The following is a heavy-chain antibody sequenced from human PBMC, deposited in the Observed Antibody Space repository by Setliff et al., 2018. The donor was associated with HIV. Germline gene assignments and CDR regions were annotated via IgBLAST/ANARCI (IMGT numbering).Heavy chain of an antibody. CDR2: IYHSGNT. J-gene: IGHJ4*02. D-gene: IGHD6-6*01. CDR3: AREDSSYHYFDY. CDR1: GGSISSHH. V-gene: IGHV4-59*04. Sequence: NPSETLSLTCSVSGGSISSHHWSWIRQPPGKGLEWIGSIYHSGNTYYNPSLKSRVIISVDMSKNQFSLKLTSVTAADTAVYYCAREDSSYHYFDYWGQGMLVTVS.